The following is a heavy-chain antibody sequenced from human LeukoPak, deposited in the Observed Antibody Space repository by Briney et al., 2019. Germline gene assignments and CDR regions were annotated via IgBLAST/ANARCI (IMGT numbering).Heavy chain of an antibody. Sequence: SETLSLTCAVYGGSFSGYYWSWIRQPPGKGLEWMGEINDSGSTNYNPSLKSRVTISVDTSKNHFSLKLSSVTAADTAVYYCARGWDYERSGHYWAYWGRGNRVSVSS. J-gene: IGHJ4*02. CDR3: ARGWDYERSGHYWAY. V-gene: IGHV4-34*01. CDR2: INDSGST. D-gene: IGHD3-22*01. CDR1: GGSFSGYY.